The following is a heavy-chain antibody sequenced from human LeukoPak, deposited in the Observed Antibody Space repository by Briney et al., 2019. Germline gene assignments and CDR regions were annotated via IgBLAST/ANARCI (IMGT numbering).Heavy chain of an antibody. Sequence: ASVKVSCKASGGTFSSYAISWVRQAPGQGLEWMGGIIPIFGTANYAQKFQGRVTITTDESTSTAYTELSSLRSEDTAVYYCARGEEYCSGGSCYVLFDYWGQGTLVTVSS. CDR2: IIPIFGTA. CDR1: GGTFSSYA. D-gene: IGHD2-15*01. CDR3: ARGEEYCSGGSCYVLFDY. V-gene: IGHV1-69*05. J-gene: IGHJ4*02.